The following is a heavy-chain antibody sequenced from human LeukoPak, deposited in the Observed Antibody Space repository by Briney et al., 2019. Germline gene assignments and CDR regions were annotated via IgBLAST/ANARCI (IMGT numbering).Heavy chain of an antibody. CDR3: ARGRRYYYGSGSYYNGLGTWFGP. V-gene: IGHV4-34*01. CDR2: INHSGST. D-gene: IGHD3-10*01. Sequence: PSETLSLTCAVYGGSFSGYYWRWIRQPPGKGLEWIGEINHSGSTNYNPSLKSRVTISVDTSKNQFSLKLSSVTAADTAVFYCARGRRYYYGSGSYYNGLGTWFGPWGAGTLVTVSS. J-gene: IGHJ5*02. CDR1: GGSFSGYY.